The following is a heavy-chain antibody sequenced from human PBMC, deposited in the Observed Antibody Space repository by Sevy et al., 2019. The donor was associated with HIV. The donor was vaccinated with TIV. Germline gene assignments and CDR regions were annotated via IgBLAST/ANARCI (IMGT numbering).Heavy chain of an antibody. D-gene: IGHD4-17*01. CDR2: ASYRGFT. CDR1: GGSVSGVIYY. Sequence: SETLSLTCTVSGGSVSGVIYYWTWIRQPPGKGLEWIGYASYRGFTNYNPSLKSRVTISVDTSKNQFSLKLTSVSAADTAMYYCARGGNDNGGMYFDFWGQGTLVTVSS. CDR3: ARGGNDNGGMYFDF. J-gene: IGHJ4*02. V-gene: IGHV4-61*01.